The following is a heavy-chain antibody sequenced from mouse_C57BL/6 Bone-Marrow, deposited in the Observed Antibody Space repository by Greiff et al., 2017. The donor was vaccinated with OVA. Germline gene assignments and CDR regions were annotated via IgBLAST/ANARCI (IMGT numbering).Heavy chain of an antibody. CDR2: INPGSGGT. Sequence: QVQLKESGAELVRPGTSVKVSCKASGYAFTNYLIEWVKQRPGQGLEWIGVINPGSGGTNYNEKFKGKATLTADKSSSTAYMQLSSLTSEDSAVYFCAYDGYPAWFAYWGQGTLVTVSA. CDR3: AYDGYPAWFAY. J-gene: IGHJ3*01. V-gene: IGHV1-54*01. CDR1: GYAFTNYL. D-gene: IGHD2-3*01.